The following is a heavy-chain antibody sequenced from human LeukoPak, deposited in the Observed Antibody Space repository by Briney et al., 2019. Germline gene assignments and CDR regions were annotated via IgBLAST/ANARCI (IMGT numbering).Heavy chain of an antibody. CDR2: IIPIFGTA. CDR3: AIGLRITIFGGPKYNWFDP. J-gene: IGHJ5*02. V-gene: IGHV1-69*05. Sequence: SVKVSCKASGGTFSSYAISWVRQAPGQGLEWMGGIIPIFGTANYAQKFQGRVTITTDESTSTAYMELSSLRSEDTAVYYCAIGLRITIFGGPKYNWFDPWGQGTLVTVSS. CDR1: GGTFSSYA. D-gene: IGHD3-3*01.